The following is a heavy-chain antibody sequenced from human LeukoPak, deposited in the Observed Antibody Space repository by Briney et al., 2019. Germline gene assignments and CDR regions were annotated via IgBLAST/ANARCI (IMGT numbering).Heavy chain of an antibody. CDR2: INHSGST. CDR1: GGSFSGYS. CDR3: ARTVDNDILTGFEQTYYFDY. J-gene: IGHJ4*02. D-gene: IGHD3-9*01. Sequence: SETLSLTCAVNGGSFSGYSWTWIRQPPGKGLEWIGEINHSGSTNYNPSLKSRVTISVDTSKNQFSLKLSSVTAADTAVYYCARTVDNDILTGFEQTYYFDYWGQGTLVTVSS. V-gene: IGHV4-34*01.